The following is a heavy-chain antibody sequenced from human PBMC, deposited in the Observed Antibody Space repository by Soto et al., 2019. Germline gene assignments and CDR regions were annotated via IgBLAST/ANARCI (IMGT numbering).Heavy chain of an antibody. CDR1: GGSVSSGSYY. J-gene: IGHJ4*02. D-gene: IGHD3-9*01. Sequence: SETLSLTCTVSGGSVSSGSYYWSWIRQPPGKGLEWIGYIYYSGSTNYNPSLKSRVTISVDTSKNQFPLKLSSVTAADTAVYYCASYDILTGYLDYWGQGTLVTVSS. CDR3: ASYDILTGYLDY. V-gene: IGHV4-61*01. CDR2: IYYSGST.